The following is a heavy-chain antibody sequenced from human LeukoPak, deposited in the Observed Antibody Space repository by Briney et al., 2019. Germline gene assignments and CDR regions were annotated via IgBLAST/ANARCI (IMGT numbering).Heavy chain of an antibody. V-gene: IGHV3-21*01. CDR2: ISSSSSYI. CDR3: ARDGLYYDSSERNFDY. CDR1: GFTFSSYS. Sequence: GGSLRLSCAASGFTFSSYSMNWVRQAPGKGLEWVSSISSSSSYIYYADSVKGRFTISRDNAKNSLYLQMNSLRAEDTAVYYCARDGLYYDSSERNFDYWGQGTLVTVSS. D-gene: IGHD3-22*01. J-gene: IGHJ4*02.